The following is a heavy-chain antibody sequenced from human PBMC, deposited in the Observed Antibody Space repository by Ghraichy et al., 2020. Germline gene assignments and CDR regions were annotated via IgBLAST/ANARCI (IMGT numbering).Heavy chain of an antibody. CDR3: ARMRGSYSLDY. CDR2: IKQDGSEK. Sequence: GGSLRLSFAASGFTLSSYWMSWVRQAPGRGLEWVANIKQDGSEKYYVDSVKGRFTISRDNAKNSLFVQMNTLRAEDTAVYYCARMRGSYSLDYWGQGTLVTVSS. J-gene: IGHJ4*02. CDR1: GFTLSSYW. D-gene: IGHD1-26*01. V-gene: IGHV3-7*03.